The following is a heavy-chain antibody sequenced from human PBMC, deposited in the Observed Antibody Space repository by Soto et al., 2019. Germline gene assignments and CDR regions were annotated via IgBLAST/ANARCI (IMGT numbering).Heavy chain of an antibody. Sequence: GGSLRLSCAASGFTVSSNYMSWVRQAPGKGLEWVSVIYSGGSTYYADSVKGRFTISRDNSKNTLYLQMNSLRAEDTAVYYCASAALHYYYGMDLWGQGTTVTVSS. CDR1: GFTVSSNY. CDR2: IYSGGST. CDR3: ASAALHYYYGMDL. V-gene: IGHV3-53*01. D-gene: IGHD6-13*01. J-gene: IGHJ6*02.